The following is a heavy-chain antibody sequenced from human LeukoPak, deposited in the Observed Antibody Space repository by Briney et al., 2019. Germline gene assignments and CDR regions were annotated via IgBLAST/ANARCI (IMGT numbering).Heavy chain of an antibody. Sequence: SETLSPTCTVYGGSITSYFCTWIRQPPGKGLEWIGYIYHSDTTNYNPSLKSRVTISVDTSKNQFSLKLSSVTAADTAVYYCAQKAPYSPGYSQDWGQGTLVTVSS. V-gene: IGHV4-59*01. D-gene: IGHD2-15*01. J-gene: IGHJ1*01. CDR2: IYHSDTT. CDR1: GGSITSYF. CDR3: AQKAPYSPGYSQD.